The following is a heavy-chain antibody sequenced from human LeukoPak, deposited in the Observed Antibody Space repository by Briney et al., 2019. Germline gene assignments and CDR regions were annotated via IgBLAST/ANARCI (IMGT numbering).Heavy chain of an antibody. D-gene: IGHD2-8*01. CDR3: ARDHCTNGVCYDY. V-gene: IGHV4-59*12. Sequence: SETLSLTCTVSGGSISNYYWSWIRQPPGKGLEWIGYIHYSGSTNNNPSLKSRVTISVDTSKSQFSLKLSSVTAADTAVYYCARDHCTNGVCYDYWGQGTLVTVSS. CDR2: IHYSGST. CDR1: GGSISNYY. J-gene: IGHJ4*02.